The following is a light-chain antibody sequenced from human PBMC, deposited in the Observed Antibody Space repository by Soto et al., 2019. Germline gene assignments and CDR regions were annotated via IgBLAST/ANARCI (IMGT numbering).Light chain of an antibody. Sequence: ITQSPNTLAVSKGVKATRGCRASQSVSSNLAWYQQKPGQAPRLLIYGASTRATGIPARFSGSGSGTAFTLTISRSEPDDFAVYSCQLSGTPFWPIAEGTKVDIK. V-gene: IGKV3-15*01. CDR2: GAS. CDR3: QLSGTPFWP. CDR1: QSVSSN. J-gene: IGKJ1*01.